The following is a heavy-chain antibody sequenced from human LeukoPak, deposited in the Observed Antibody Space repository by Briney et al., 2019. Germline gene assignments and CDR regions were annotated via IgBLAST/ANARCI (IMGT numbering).Heavy chain of an antibody. Sequence: GGSLRLACAASGFTFSSYWMSWVRQAPGKGLEWVANIKHDASEKYFMESLKGRFTISRDNAKNSLYLQMNSLRAEDTAVYYCARGYYDSNAQLFDYWGQGTLVTVSS. CDR3: ARGYYDSNAQLFDY. D-gene: IGHD3-22*01. V-gene: IGHV3-7*01. J-gene: IGHJ4*02. CDR2: IKHDASEK. CDR1: GFTFSSYW.